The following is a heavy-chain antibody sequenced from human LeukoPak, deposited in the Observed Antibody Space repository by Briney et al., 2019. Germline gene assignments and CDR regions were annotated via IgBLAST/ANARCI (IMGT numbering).Heavy chain of an antibody. Sequence: GGSLRLSCAASGFTFDDYAMHWVRQAPGKGLEWVSGISWNSGSIGYADSVKGRFTISRDNAKNSLYLQMNSLRAEDTAVYYCASDNARPPPDYYDSSGYPDLDYWGQGTLVTVSS. CDR2: ISWNSGSI. CDR3: ASDNARPPPDYYDSSGYPDLDY. V-gene: IGHV3-9*01. D-gene: IGHD3-22*01. CDR1: GFTFDDYA. J-gene: IGHJ4*02.